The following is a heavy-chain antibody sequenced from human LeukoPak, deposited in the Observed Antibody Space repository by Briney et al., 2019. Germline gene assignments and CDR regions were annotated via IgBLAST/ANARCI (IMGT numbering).Heavy chain of an antibody. CDR2: IGGSGRTI. CDR3: AGSVPHGYFDS. CDR1: GFTFSSHE. Sequence: GGPLRLSCAASGFTFSSHEMNWVRQAPGKGLEWVSYIGGSGRTIYYADSVKGRFTISRDNAKNSLFLQMNALRAEDTAVYYCAGSVPHGYFDSWGQGTLVTVSS. V-gene: IGHV3-48*03. J-gene: IGHJ4*02.